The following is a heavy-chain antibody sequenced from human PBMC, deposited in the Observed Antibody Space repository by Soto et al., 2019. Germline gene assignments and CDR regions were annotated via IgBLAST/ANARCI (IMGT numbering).Heavy chain of an antibody. CDR1: GYTFTSYA. CDR3: ARAPGIAARPKGYYGMDV. D-gene: IGHD6-6*01. J-gene: IGHJ6*02. CDR2: INAGNGNT. V-gene: IGHV1-3*01. Sequence: ASVKVSCKASGYTFTSYAMHWVRQAPGQRLEWMGWINAGNGNTKYSQKFQGRVTITRDTSASTAYMELSSLRSEDTAVHYCARAPGIAARPKGYYGMDVWGQGTTVTVSS.